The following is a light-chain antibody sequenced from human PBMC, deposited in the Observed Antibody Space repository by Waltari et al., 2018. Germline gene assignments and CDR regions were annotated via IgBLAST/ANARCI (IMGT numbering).Light chain of an antibody. J-gene: IGKJ4*01. CDR2: DGF. Sequence: EIVLTQSPATLSLSPGERATLSCRASHSMSNYLAWYQQKPGQAPRRLIYDGFERPTDIPARFTGSGSGTDFTLTISSLEIDDFAVYFCQQGRDWPPTFGGGTKVE. CDR1: HSMSNY. V-gene: IGKV3-11*01. CDR3: QQGRDWPPT.